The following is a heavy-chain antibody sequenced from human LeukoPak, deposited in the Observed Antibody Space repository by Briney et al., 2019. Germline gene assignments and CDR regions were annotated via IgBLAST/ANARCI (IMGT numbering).Heavy chain of an antibody. D-gene: IGHD4-23*01. CDR1: GYTFTSYG. Sequence: GASVKTSCKASGYTFTSYGISWVRQAPGQGLEWMGWISAYNGNTNYAQKLQGRVTMTTDTSTSTAYMELRSLRSDDTAVYYCARLLGGTTVVTRYFDYWGQGTLVTVSS. V-gene: IGHV1-18*01. CDR3: ARLLGGTTVVTRYFDY. CDR2: ISAYNGNT. J-gene: IGHJ4*02.